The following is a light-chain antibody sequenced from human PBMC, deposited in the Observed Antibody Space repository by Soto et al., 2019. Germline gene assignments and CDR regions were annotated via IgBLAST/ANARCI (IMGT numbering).Light chain of an antibody. J-gene: IGKJ2*01. V-gene: IGKV3-20*01. Sequence: EIVLTQSPGTLSLSPGERATLSCRASQSVSSSYLAWYQQKPGQAPRLLIYGASSSATGIPDRFSGSGSWTDFTLTISRREPEDFAVYYCQQYGSSPVYTFGQGTKLEIK. CDR1: QSVSSSY. CDR2: GAS. CDR3: QQYGSSPVYT.